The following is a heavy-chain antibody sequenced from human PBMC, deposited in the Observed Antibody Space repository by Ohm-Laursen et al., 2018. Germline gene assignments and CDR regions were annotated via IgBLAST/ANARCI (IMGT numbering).Heavy chain of an antibody. D-gene: IGHD3-22*01. Sequence: ASVKVSCNASGYTFTSYYMHWVRQAPGQGLEWMGIINPSGGSTSYAQKFQGRVTMTRDTSTSTVYMELSSLRSEDTAVYYCARDSYYYDSSGYYSDYYYYGMDVWGQGTTVTVSS. J-gene: IGHJ6*02. CDR3: ARDSYYYDSSGYYSDYYYYGMDV. V-gene: IGHV1-46*01. CDR2: INPSGGST. CDR1: GYTFTSYY.